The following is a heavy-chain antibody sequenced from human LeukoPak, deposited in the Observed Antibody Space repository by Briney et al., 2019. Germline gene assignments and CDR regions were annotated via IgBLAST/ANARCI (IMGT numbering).Heavy chain of an antibody. CDR1: GFTFSSYA. Sequence: PGGSLRLSCVASGFTFSSYAMHWIRQAPGKGLEYVSAISSNGGSTYYADSVKGRFSISRDNSKNKLYLQMSSLRAEDTAVYYCVKGHSSGWYWFDPWGQGTLVTVSS. CDR2: ISSNGGST. D-gene: IGHD6-19*01. J-gene: IGHJ5*02. CDR3: VKGHSSGWYWFDP. V-gene: IGHV3-64D*06.